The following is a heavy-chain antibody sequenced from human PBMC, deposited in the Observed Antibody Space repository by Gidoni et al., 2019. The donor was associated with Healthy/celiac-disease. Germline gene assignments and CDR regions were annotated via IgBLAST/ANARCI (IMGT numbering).Heavy chain of an antibody. V-gene: IGHV5-51*01. J-gene: IGHJ5*02. CDR2: IYPGDSDT. D-gene: IGHD3-22*01. CDR1: GYSCTSYW. CDR3: ARGRYYYDSSGYHTWFDP. Sequence: EVQLVQSGAEVKKPGESLTISCKGSGYSCTSYWIGWVRQMPGKGLEWMGIIYPGDSDTRYSPSFQGQVTISADKSISTAYLQWSSLKASDTAMYYCARGRYYYDSSGYHTWFDPWGQGTLVTVSS.